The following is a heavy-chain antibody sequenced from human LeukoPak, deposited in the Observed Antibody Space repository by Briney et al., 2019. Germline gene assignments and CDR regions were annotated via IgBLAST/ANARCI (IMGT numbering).Heavy chain of an antibody. D-gene: IGHD5-12*01. CDR3: ARFSQYSGYADQ. V-gene: IGHV4-39*07. J-gene: IGHJ4*02. Sequence: AETLSLTCTVSGGSISSSSYYWGWLPPPPGKGLEWVGEINHSGSTNYNPFLKSRVTFSVDTSKNQFSLKLGSVTAADTAVFYCARFSQYSGYADQWGQGTLVTVSS. CDR1: GGSISSSSYY. CDR2: INHSGST.